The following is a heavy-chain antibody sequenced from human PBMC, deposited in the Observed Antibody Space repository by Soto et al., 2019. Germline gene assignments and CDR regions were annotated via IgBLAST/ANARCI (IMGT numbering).Heavy chain of an antibody. CDR3: AKDRGFGGVPPYFHY. J-gene: IGHJ4*02. CDR2: ISWNSGSI. V-gene: IGHV3-9*01. Sequence: GGSLRLSCAASGFTFDDHAMAWVRQAPGKGLEWVSGISWNSGSIGYADSVKGRFTISRDNAKNSLYLQMNSLRAEDTALYYCAKDRGFGGVPPYFHYWGQGTLVTVSS. CDR1: GFTFDDHA. D-gene: IGHD3-16*01.